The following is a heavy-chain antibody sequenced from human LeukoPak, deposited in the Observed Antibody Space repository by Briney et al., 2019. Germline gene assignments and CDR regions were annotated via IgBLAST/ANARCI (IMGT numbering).Heavy chain of an antibody. CDR3: ARDLGYCSSTSCYDFDY. CDR1: GYTFTSYG. J-gene: IGHJ4*02. V-gene: IGHV1-18*01. CDR2: ISAYNGNT. Sequence: ASVKVSCKASGYTFTSYGISWLLQAPGQGLEWMGWISAYNGNTNYAQKLQGRVTMTTDTSTSTAYMELRSLRSDDTAVYYCARDLGYCSSTSCYDFDYWGQGTLVTVSS. D-gene: IGHD2-2*01.